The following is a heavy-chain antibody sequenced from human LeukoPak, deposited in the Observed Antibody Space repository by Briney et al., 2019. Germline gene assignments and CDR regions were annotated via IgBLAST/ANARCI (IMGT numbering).Heavy chain of an antibody. V-gene: IGHV1-24*01. D-gene: IGHD3-10*01. CDR2: FDPEDGET. CDR3: ATRHTLWFGELFDY. CDR1: GYTLTELS. Sequence: ASVKVSCKVSGYTLTELSMHWVRQAPGKGLEWMGGFDPEDGETIYAQKFQGRVTMTEDTSTDTAYMELSSLRSEDTAVYYCATRHTLWFGELFDYWGQGTLVTVSS. J-gene: IGHJ4*02.